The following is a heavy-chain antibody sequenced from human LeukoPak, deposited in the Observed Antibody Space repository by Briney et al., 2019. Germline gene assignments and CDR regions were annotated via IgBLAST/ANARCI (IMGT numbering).Heavy chain of an antibody. CDR2: IYTSGST. V-gene: IGHV4-61*02. J-gene: IGHJ4*02. CDR3: AREGGYSGYGPFDY. D-gene: IGHD5-12*01. Sequence: SETLSLTCSVSGGSISSGSYYWSWIRQPAGKGLEWIGRIYTSGSTNYNPSLKSRVTISVDTSKNQFSLKLSSVTAADTAVYYCAREGGYSGYGPFDYWGQGTLVTVSA. CDR1: GGSISSGSYY.